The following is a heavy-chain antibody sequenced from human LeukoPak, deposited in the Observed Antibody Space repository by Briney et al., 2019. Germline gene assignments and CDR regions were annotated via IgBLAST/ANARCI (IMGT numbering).Heavy chain of an antibody. D-gene: IGHD4-11*01. CDR2: IYYSGST. V-gene: IGHV4-39*01. J-gene: IGHJ4*02. CDR1: GGSISSSSYY. Sequence: SETLSLTCTVSGGSISSSSYYWGWIRQPPGKGLEWIGSIYYSGSTYYNPSLKSRVTISVDTSKNQFSLKLSSVTAADTAVYYCARHDYSNYVVDRGQGTLVTASS. CDR3: ARHDYSNYVVD.